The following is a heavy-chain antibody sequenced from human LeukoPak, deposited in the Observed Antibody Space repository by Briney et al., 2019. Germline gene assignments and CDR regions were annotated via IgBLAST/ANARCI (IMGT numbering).Heavy chain of an antibody. D-gene: IGHD2-15*01. CDR2: ISAHNGNT. J-gene: IGHJ4*02. CDR3: ARPYCSGGSCYSVLEEYFDY. CDR1: GYTFTSYG. V-gene: IGHV1-18*01. Sequence: GASVKVSCKASGYTFTSYGISWVRQAPGQGLEWMGWISAHNGNTNYAQKLQGRVTMTTDTSTSTAYMELRSLRSDDTAVYYCARPYCSGGSCYSVLEEYFDYWGQGTLVTVSS.